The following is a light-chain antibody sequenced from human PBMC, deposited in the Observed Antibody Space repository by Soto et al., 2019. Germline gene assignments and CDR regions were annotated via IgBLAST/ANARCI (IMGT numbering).Light chain of an antibody. J-gene: IGKJ4*01. V-gene: IGKV1-39*01. Sequence: DIEMSQYHWSLSASVGGGDIITCRASQSISSYLNWYQQKPGKAPKLLIYAASSLQSGVPSRFSGSGSGTDFTLTISSLQPEDFATYYCQQSYSTPLTFGGGTKVDIK. CDR3: QQSYSTPLT. CDR2: AAS. CDR1: QSISSY.